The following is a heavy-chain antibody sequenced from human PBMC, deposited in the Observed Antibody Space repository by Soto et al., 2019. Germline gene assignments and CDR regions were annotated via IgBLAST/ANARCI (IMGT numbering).Heavy chain of an antibody. V-gene: IGHV3-30*03. Sequence: PGGSLRLSCAASGFTFSSYGMHWVRQAPGKGLEWVAVISYDGSNKYYADSVKGRFTISRDNSKNTLYLQMNSLRAEDTAVYYCPRDEHIELVPAAHIPRQYYYYGMDVWGQGTTVTVSS. J-gene: IGHJ6*02. CDR3: PRDEHIELVPAAHIPRQYYYYGMDV. CDR1: GFTFSSYG. CDR2: ISYDGSNK. D-gene: IGHD2-2*01.